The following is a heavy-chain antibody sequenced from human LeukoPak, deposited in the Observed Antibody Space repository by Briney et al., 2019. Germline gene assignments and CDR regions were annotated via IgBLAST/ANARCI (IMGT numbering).Heavy chain of an antibody. J-gene: IGHJ4*02. CDR2: IKSKTDGGTT. D-gene: IGHD1-26*01. V-gene: IGHV3-15*01. CDR3: TTAGWELYYFDY. Sequence: KAGGSLRLSCAASGFTFSNAWMSWVRQAPGKGLEWIGRIKSKTDGGTTDYAAPVKGRFTISRDDSKNTLYLQMNSLKTEDTAVYCCTTAGWELYYFDYWGQGTLVTVSS. CDR1: GFTFSNAW.